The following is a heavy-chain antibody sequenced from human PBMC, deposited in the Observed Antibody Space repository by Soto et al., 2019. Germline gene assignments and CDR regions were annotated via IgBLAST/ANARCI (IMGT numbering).Heavy chain of an antibody. CDR3: AREYSGYDFYNYMDV. D-gene: IGHD5-12*01. Sequence: QVQLQESGPGLVKPSQTLSLTCTVSGGSIGSGGYYWSWIRQHPGKGLEWIGYIYYSGSTYYNPSLKSRVTISVDTSKNQFSLKLSSVTAADTAVYYCAREYSGYDFYNYMDVWGKGTTVTVSS. CDR2: IYYSGST. CDR1: GGSIGSGGYY. J-gene: IGHJ6*03. V-gene: IGHV4-31*03.